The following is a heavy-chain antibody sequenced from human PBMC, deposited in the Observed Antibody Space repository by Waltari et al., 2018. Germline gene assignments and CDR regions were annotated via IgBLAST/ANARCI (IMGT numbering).Heavy chain of an antibody. D-gene: IGHD3-22*01. J-gene: IGHJ3*02. V-gene: IGHV1-69*01. CDR2: IIPIFGTA. CDR3: ARGYGYYYDSSAPGDAFDI. Sequence: QVQLVQSGAEVKKPGSSVKVSCKASGGTFSSYAISWVRQAPGQGLEWMGGIIPIFGTANYAQKFQGRVTITADESTSTAYMELSSLRSEDTAVYYCARGYGYYYDSSAPGDAFDIWGQGTMVTVSS. CDR1: GGTFSSYA.